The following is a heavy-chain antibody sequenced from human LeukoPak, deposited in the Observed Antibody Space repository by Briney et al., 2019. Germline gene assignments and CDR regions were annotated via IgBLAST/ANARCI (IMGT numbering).Heavy chain of an antibody. J-gene: IGHJ4*02. CDR2: INPSGGST. V-gene: IGHV1-46*02. Sequence: ASVKVSCKSSGHXLNNHFIHWVRQAPGQGHERMGIINPSGGSTSYAQKFQGRVTMTRDTSTSTVYMELSSLRSEDTAVYYCARDSNEMATTPFDYWGQGTLVTVSS. D-gene: IGHD5-24*01. CDR3: ARDSNEMATTPFDY. CDR1: GHXLNNHF.